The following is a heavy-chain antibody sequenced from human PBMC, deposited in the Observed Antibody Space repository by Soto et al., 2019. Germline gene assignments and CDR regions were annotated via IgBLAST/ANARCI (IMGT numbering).Heavy chain of an antibody. CDR2: IKQDGGEK. V-gene: IGHV3-7*01. J-gene: IGHJ4*02. CDR1: GFSFSNYW. CDR3: ARDYGDMDY. D-gene: IGHD4-17*01. Sequence: EVQLVESGGGLVQPGGSLRLSCAASGFSFSNYWMNWVRQAPGKGLEWVANIKQDGGEKYFADSVEGRFTVSRDNAKKFLSLQMDSLRVEDTAMYYCARDYGDMDYWGQGTLVIVSS.